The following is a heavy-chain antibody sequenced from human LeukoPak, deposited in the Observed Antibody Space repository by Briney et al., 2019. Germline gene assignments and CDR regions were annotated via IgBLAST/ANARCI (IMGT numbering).Heavy chain of an antibody. D-gene: IGHD7-27*01. CDR3: AREGEELGTFFYY. V-gene: IGHV1-2*02. CDR1: GYTFTGYY. J-gene: IGHJ4*02. CDR2: INPNSGGT. Sequence: ASVKVSCKASGYTFTGYYMHWVRQAPRQGLEWMGWINPNSGGTNYAQKFQGRVTMTRDTSISTAYMELSRLRSDDTAVYYCAREGEELGTFFYYWGQGTLVTVSS.